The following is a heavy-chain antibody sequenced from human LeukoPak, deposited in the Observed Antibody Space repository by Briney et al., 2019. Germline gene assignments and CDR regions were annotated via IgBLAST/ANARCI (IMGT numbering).Heavy chain of an antibody. CDR3: ARDCSSTSCISFGYYYYYYGMDV. CDR2: ISAYNGNT. D-gene: IGHD2-2*01. V-gene: IGHV1-18*01. CDR1: GYTFTSYG. J-gene: IGHJ6*02. Sequence: GASVKVSCKASGYTFTSYGISWVRQAPGQGLEWMGWISAYNGNTNYAQKLQGRVTMTTDTSTSTAYMELRSLRSDDTAVYYCARDCSSTSCISFGYYYYYYGMDVWGQGTTVTVSS.